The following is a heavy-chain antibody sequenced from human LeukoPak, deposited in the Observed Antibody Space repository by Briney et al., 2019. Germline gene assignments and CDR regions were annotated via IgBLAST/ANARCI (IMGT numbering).Heavy chain of an antibody. CDR1: GGSISSYY. D-gene: IGHD4-23*01. J-gene: IGHJ6*03. CDR3: ASNTVVTHYYYYYMDV. CDR2: IYYSGST. V-gene: IGHV4-59*01. Sequence: PSETLSLTCTVSGGSISSYYWSWIRQPPGKGLEWIGYIYYSGSTNYNPSLKSQVTISVDTSKNQFSLKLSSVTAADTAVYYCASNTVVTHYYYYYMDVWGKGTTVTISS.